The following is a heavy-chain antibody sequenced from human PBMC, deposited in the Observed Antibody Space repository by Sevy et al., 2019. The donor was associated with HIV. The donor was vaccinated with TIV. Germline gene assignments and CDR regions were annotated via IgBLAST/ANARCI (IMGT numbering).Heavy chain of an antibody. CDR1: GYSITSGYL. D-gene: IGHD3-10*01. CDR2: VFHSGST. V-gene: IGHV4-38-2*01. CDR3: ARHSNGSGTYYVPFDS. J-gene: IGHJ4*02. Sequence: SETLSLTCAVSGYSITSGYLWGWIRQPPGKGLEWIGSVFHSGSTYYNPSLNSRVIISVDTSKNQFSLKLKSVNAADTAGYYCARHSNGSGTYYVPFDSWGQGTLVTVSS.